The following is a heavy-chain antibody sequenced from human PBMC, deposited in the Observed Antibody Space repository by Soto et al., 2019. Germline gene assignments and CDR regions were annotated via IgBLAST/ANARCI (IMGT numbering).Heavy chain of an antibody. CDR1: GFTFSSYA. Sequence: EVQLLESGGGLVQPGGSLRLSCAASGFTFSSYAMSWVRQAPGKGLEWVSAISGSGGSTYYADSVKGRFTISRDNSKNTLYLQMNSLRAEDTAVYYCAKDGLRDSSGLVGYYGMDVWGQGTTVTVSS. J-gene: IGHJ6*02. CDR2: ISGSGGST. V-gene: IGHV3-23*01. CDR3: AKDGLRDSSGLVGYYGMDV. D-gene: IGHD6-19*01.